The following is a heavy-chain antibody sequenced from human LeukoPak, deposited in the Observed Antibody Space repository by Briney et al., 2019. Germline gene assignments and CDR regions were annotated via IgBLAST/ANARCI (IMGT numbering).Heavy chain of an antibody. CDR1: GFSLSTSGVG. CDR2: IYWNEHK. V-gene: IGHV2-5*01. J-gene: IGHJ4*02. D-gene: IGHD3-22*01. CDR3: AHTYYYDSSGPLDY. Sequence: KVSGPTLVKPTQTLTLTCTCSGFSLSTSGVGVGWIRQPPGKALEWLAVIYWNEHKYYSSSLKGRLTITKDTSKNQVVLTMTNMDPVDTGTYYCAHTYYYDSSGPLDYWGQGTLVTVSS.